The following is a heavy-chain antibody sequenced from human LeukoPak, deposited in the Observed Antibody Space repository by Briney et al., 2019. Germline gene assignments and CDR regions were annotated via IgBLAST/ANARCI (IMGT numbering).Heavy chain of an antibody. V-gene: IGHV3-11*01. D-gene: IGHD6-19*01. CDR3: AKGAVAGTDWTDY. J-gene: IGHJ4*02. CDR1: GFTFSDYY. CDR2: ISSSGSTT. Sequence: GGSLRLSCAASGFTFSDYYMSWIRQAPGKGLEWVSYISSSGSTTYYADSVKGRFTISRDNSKNTLYLQMNSLRAEDTAVYYCAKGAVAGTDWTDYWGQGTLVIVSS.